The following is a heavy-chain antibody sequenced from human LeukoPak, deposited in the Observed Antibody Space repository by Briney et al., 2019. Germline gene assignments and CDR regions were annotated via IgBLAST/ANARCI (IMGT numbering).Heavy chain of an antibody. Sequence: ASVKVSCKASGYTFTGYYIHWVRQAPGQGLEWMGWINPNSGGTNYAQKFQGRVTMTRDTSISTAYMELTRLTSDDTAVYYRARDRVVPAAMNFDPWGQGTLVTVSS. CDR2: INPNSGGT. V-gene: IGHV1-2*02. CDR1: GYTFTGYY. CDR3: ARDRVVPAAMNFDP. D-gene: IGHD2-2*01. J-gene: IGHJ5*02.